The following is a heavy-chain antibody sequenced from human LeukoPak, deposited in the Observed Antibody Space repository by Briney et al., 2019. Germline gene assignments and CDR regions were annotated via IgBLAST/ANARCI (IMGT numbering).Heavy chain of an antibody. CDR3: ARDGGIAAAALR. D-gene: IGHD6-13*01. J-gene: IGHJ4*02. V-gene: IGHV4-39*02. CDR1: GGSISSSSYY. Sequence: PSETLSLTCTVSGGSISSSSYYWGWIRQPPGKGLEWIGSIYYSGSPYYNPSLKSRVTISVDTSKKQFSLKLSSVTAADTAVYYCARDGGIAAAALRWGQGTLVTVSS. CDR2: IYYSGSP.